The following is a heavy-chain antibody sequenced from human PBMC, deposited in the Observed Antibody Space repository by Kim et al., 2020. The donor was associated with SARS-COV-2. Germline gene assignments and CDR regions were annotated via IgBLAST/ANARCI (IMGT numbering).Heavy chain of an antibody. V-gene: IGHV3-7*04. Sequence: GGSLRLSCAASGFTFSSYWMSWVRQAPGKGLEWVASIKKDGSLKDYVDSVKGRFTISRDNAKNSLSLLMNSLRPEDTAVYFCARGWMPAYWGQGTLVPVS. D-gene: IGHD5-12*01. CDR2: IKKDGSLK. J-gene: IGHJ4*02. CDR3: ARGWMPAY. CDR1: GFTFSSYW.